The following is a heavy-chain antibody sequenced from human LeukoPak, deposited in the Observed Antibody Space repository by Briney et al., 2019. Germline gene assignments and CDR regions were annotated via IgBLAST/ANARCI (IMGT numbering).Heavy chain of an antibody. D-gene: IGHD2-15*01. Sequence: GGSLRLSCAASGFTFSNSVMHWVRQAPGKGLEWVAGISDDGSSEHYADSVKGRFTISRDNSKNTLYLQMNSLRAEDTAVYYCARDKGYCSGGSCYSGLYYYYGMDVWGQGTTVTVSS. V-gene: IGHV3-30*04. CDR3: ARDKGYCSGGSCYSGLYYYYGMDV. J-gene: IGHJ6*02. CDR2: ISDDGSSE. CDR1: GFTFSNSV.